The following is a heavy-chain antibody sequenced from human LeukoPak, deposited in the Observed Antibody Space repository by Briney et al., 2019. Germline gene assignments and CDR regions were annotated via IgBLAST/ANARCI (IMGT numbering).Heavy chain of an antibody. CDR3: ARARLAPEVLRYFDWLPTHYYCYGMDV. V-gene: IGHV4-59*01. J-gene: IGHJ6*02. D-gene: IGHD3-9*01. CDR1: GGSISSYY. CDR2: IYCSGST. Sequence: SETLSLTCTVSGGSISSYYWSWIRQPPGKGLEWIGYIYCSGSTNYNPSLKSRVTISVDTSKNQFSLKLSSVTAADTAVYYCARARLAPEVLRYFDWLPTHYYCYGMDVWGQGTTVTVSS.